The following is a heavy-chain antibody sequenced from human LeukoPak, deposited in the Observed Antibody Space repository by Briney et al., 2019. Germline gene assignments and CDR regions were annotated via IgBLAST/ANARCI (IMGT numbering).Heavy chain of an antibody. CDR3: ARYRDSSGYYSTRVGRSPSDY. Sequence: SETLSLTCAVSGGSISSSLYQWGWIRQPPGKGLEWIGSIYYSGSTYYNPSLKSRVTISVDTSKNQFSLKLSSVTAADTAVYYCARYRDSSGYYSTRVGRSPSDYWGQGTLVTVSS. CDR2: IYYSGST. V-gene: IGHV4-39*07. J-gene: IGHJ4*02. D-gene: IGHD3-22*01. CDR1: GGSISSSLYQ.